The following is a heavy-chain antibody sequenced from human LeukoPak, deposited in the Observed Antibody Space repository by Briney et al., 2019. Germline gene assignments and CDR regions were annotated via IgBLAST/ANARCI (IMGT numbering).Heavy chain of an antibody. CDR2: INPADFDT. J-gene: IGHJ4*02. Sequence: HGESLKISCKSSGYSFTSYWIGWVRQMPGKGLEWMGIINPADFDTKYSPPFQGQVTISVDKSITTAYLQWSSLKASDTAMYYCARPGSSGNYLVDYWGQGTLVTVST. CDR3: ARPGSSGNYLVDY. V-gene: IGHV5-51*01. CDR1: GYSFTSYW. D-gene: IGHD3-22*01.